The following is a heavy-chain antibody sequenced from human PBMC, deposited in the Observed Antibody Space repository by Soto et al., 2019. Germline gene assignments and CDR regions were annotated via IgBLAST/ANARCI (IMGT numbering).Heavy chain of an antibody. V-gene: IGHV4-30-4*01. Sequence: SETLSLTCTVSGGSISSGDYYWSWIRQPPGKGLEWIGYIYYSGSTYYNPSLKSRVTISVDTSKNQFSLKLSSVTAADTAVYYCASDAEMDTIGGWFDPWGQGTLVTVPQ. D-gene: IGHD5-18*01. CDR1: GGSISSGDYY. CDR3: ASDAEMDTIGGWFDP. CDR2: IYYSGST. J-gene: IGHJ5*02.